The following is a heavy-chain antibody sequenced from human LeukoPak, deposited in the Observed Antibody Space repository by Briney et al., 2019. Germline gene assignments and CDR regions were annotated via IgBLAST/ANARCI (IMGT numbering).Heavy chain of an antibody. J-gene: IGHJ5*02. D-gene: IGHD2-2*01. CDR3: ARVVGSYCSSTSCLDWFDP. CDR2: IYYSGST. V-gene: IGHV4-61*08. Sequence: SQTLSLTCTVSGGSISSGDYYWSWIRQPPRKGLEWIGYIYYSGSTNYNPSLKSRVTISVDTSKNQFSLKLSSVTAADTAVYYCARVVGSYCSSTSCLDWFDPWGQGTLVTVSS. CDR1: GGSISSGDYY.